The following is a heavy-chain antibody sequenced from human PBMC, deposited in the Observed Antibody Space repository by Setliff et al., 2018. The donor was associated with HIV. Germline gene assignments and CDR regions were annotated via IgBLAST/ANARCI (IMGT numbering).Heavy chain of an antibody. J-gene: IGHJ3*02. V-gene: IGHV3-23*01. D-gene: IGHD5-12*01. Sequence: GGSLRLSCAASGFTFKNSAMSWVRQAPGEGLEWVSTISNSDGRTNYAASVKGRFTISRDNSKNTLYLQMNSLRDEATAVYYCAKMAGRDGYDDAVDNWGQGTMVTVSS. CDR2: ISNSDGRT. CDR1: GFTFKNSA. CDR3: AKMAGRDGYDDAVDN.